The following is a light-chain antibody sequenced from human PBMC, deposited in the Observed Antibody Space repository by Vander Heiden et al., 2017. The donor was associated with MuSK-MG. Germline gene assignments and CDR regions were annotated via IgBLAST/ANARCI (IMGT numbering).Light chain of an antibody. CDR1: NIGSER. CDR2: DER. CDR3: QVWESGSYPVV. V-gene: IGLV3-21*02. Sequence: SYALTQPPSVSVAPGQSATITCRGPNIGSERVFCYPRHPRQAPGLLVYDEREQPSGTPERFSDSKSGNTATLTISRVEAGDDADYDCQVWESGSYPVVFGGGTKVTVL. J-gene: IGLJ2*01.